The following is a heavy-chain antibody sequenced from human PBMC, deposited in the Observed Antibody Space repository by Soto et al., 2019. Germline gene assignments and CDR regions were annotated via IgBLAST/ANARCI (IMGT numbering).Heavy chain of an antibody. CDR2: FDPEDGDT. D-gene: IGHD2-15*01. V-gene: IGHV1-24*01. CDR3: ATARGCSGGSCTRRDRYYYYYGMDV. J-gene: IGHJ6*02. Sequence: ASVKVSCKVPGSTLTELSMHWVRQAPGKGLEWMGGFDPEDGDTIYAQKFQGRVTMTEDTSTDTAYMELSSLRSEDTAVYYCATARGCSGGSCTRRDRYYYYYGMDVWGQGTTVTVSS. CDR1: GSTLTELS.